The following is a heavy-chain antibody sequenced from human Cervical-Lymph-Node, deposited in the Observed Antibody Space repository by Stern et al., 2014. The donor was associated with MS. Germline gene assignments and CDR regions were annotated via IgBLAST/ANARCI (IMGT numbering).Heavy chain of an antibody. J-gene: IGHJ3*02. Sequence: QVQLVQSGAEVKQPGASVKVSCKTSGYTFTAYYIHWVRQAPGQGLEWMGWINPHSGGTNYAQNFQGRVTMTRDTSISTAYMELSRLRSDDTAVYYCARDFRMTPPGNAFDIWGQGTMVTVSS. CDR2: INPHSGGT. V-gene: IGHV1-2*02. CDR3: ARDFRMTPPGNAFDI. CDR1: GYTFTAYY. D-gene: IGHD3-10*01.